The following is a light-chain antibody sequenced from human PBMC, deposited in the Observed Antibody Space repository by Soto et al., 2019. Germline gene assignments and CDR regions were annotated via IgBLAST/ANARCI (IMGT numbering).Light chain of an antibody. J-gene: IGLJ2*01. V-gene: IGLV2-8*01. CDR2: EVS. CDR1: SSDVGGYNY. Sequence: QSALTQPPSASGSPGQSVTISCTGTSSDVGGYNYVSWYQQHPGKAPKLMIYEVSKRPSGVPDRFSGSKSGNTASLTVSGLQDEDEADYYCSSYAGSNGGVFGGGTKVTVL. CDR3: SSYAGSNGGV.